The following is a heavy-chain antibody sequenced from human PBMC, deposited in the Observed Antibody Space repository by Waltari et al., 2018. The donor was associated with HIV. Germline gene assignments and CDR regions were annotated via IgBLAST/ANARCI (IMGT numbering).Heavy chain of an antibody. CDR1: GFTFSSYS. Sequence: EVQLVESGGGLVKPGGSLRLSCAASGFTFSSYSMNWVRQAPGKGLEGVSVISSSSSYIYYADSVKGRFTISRDNAKNSLYLQMNSLRAEDTAVYYCARERGYNYGAFDIWGQGTMVTVSS. CDR3: ARERGYNYGAFDI. D-gene: IGHD5-12*01. J-gene: IGHJ3*02. V-gene: IGHV3-21*01. CDR2: ISSSSSYI.